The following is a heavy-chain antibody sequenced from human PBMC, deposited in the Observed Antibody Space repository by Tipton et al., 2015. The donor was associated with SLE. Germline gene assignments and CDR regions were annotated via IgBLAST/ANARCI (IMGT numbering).Heavy chain of an antibody. V-gene: IGHV3-23*01. Sequence: SLRLSCATSGFTFSSYALSWVRRAPGKGLEWVSAISGGGGSTYYADFVKGRFSISIDKSKKTLFLQMNSLRVDDTATYYCAKVEKTTDCYLDSWGQGTLVSVSS. CDR1: GFTFSSYA. CDR3: AKVEKTTDCYLDS. CDR2: ISGGGGST. D-gene: IGHD2-21*02. J-gene: IGHJ4*02.